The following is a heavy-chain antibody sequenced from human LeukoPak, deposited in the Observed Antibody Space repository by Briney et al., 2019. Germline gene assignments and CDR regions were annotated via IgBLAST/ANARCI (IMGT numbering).Heavy chain of an antibody. Sequence: GASVKVSCKASGYTFTSYGINWVRQATGQGLEWMGWMNPNSGNTGYAQKFQGRVTITRNTSISTAYMELSSLRSEDTAVYYCARNYGDFYYYYYMDVWGKGTTVTVSS. V-gene: IGHV1-8*03. J-gene: IGHJ6*03. CDR1: GYTFTSYG. CDR3: ARNYGDFYYYYYMDV. D-gene: IGHD4-17*01. CDR2: MNPNSGNT.